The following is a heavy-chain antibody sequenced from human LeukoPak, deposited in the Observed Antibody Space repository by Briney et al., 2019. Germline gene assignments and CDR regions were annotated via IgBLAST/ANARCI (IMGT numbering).Heavy chain of an antibody. V-gene: IGHV1-2*06. CDR2: ISPNTGGT. CDR3: ARKGDYEVDFDY. Sequence: ASVKVSCKASGYTLINYFLHWVRQAPGQGLEWMGRISPNTGGTNYAQKFQGRIIMTRDTSINTAYMELTRLRSDDTAVYYCARKGDYEVDFDYWGQGTLVTVSS. D-gene: IGHD4-17*01. J-gene: IGHJ4*02. CDR1: GYTLINYF.